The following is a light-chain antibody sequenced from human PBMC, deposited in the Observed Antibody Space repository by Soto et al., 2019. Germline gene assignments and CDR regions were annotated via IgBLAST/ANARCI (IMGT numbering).Light chain of an antibody. CDR2: GAS. V-gene: IGKV3-20*01. CDR3: QQYGRTSWT. CDR1: QSVSTNF. J-gene: IGKJ1*01. Sequence: FLTQSPSTLSLSPGEGVTLSCRASQSVSTNFFAWYQQKPGQAPRLLIYGASTRATGIPDRFSGSGSGTDFTLTISRLEPEDFAVYYCQQYGRTSWTFGQGTKVDIK.